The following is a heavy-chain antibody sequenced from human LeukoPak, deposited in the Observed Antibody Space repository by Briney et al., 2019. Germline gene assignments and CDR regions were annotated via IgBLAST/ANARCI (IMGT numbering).Heavy chain of an antibody. V-gene: IGHV3-7*01. Sequence: PGGSLRLSCAASGFAFSNYWMIWVRQAPGKGREWVANIKEDGSEKDYVDSVKGRFTVSRDNAKNSLYLQMNSLRAEDTAVYYCVSGHWYHEYWGQGTLVTVSS. CDR3: VSGHWYHEY. CDR1: GFAFSNYW. D-gene: IGHD6-13*01. CDR2: IKEDGSEK. J-gene: IGHJ4*02.